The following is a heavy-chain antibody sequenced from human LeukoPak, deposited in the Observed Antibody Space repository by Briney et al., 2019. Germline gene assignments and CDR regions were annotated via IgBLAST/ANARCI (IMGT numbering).Heavy chain of an antibody. CDR3: ARDCSSTSCYPWELDY. CDR2: ISAYNGNT. J-gene: IGHJ4*02. V-gene: IGHV1-18*01. D-gene: IGHD2-2*01. Sequence: ASVKVSCKASGYTFTSYGISWVRQAPGQGLEWMGWISAYNGNTNYAQKLQGRVTMTTDTSTSTAYMELRSLRSDDTAVYYCARDCSSTSCYPWELDYWGQGTLVTVS. CDR1: GYTFTSYG.